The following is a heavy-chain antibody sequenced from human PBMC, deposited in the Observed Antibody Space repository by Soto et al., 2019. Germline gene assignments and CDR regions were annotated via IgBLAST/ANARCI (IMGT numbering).Heavy chain of an antibody. V-gene: IGHV3-30*18. D-gene: IGHD4-17*01. J-gene: IGHJ3*02. Sequence: QVQLVESGGGVVQPGRSLRLSCAASGFTFSSYGMHWVRQAPGKGLEWVAVISYDGSNKYYADSVKGRFTISRDNSKNTLYLQMSSLRAEDTAVYYCAKDYGTVTTAGAFDIWGQGTMVTVSS. CDR3: AKDYGTVTTAGAFDI. CDR2: ISYDGSNK. CDR1: GFTFSSYG.